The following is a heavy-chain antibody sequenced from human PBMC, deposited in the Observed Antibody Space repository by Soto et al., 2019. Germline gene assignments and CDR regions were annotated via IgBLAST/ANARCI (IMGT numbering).Heavy chain of an antibody. V-gene: IGHV3-23*01. CDR3: AKLSGKITMVRGVIGY. Sequence: VQLLESGGGLVQPGGSLRLSCAASGFTFSSYAMSWVRQAPGKGLEWVSAISGSGGSTYYADSVKGRFTISRDNSKNTLYLQMNGLRAEDTAIYYCAKLSGKITMVRGVIGYWGQGTLVTVSS. D-gene: IGHD3-10*01. J-gene: IGHJ4*02. CDR1: GFTFSSYA. CDR2: ISGSGGST.